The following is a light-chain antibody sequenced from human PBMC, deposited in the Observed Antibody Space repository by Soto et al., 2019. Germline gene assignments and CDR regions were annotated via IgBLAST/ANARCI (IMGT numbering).Light chain of an antibody. V-gene: IGKV1-12*01. Sequence: DIQMTQSPSSVSASIGDKVTITCRASQHIGSWLAWYQQKPGQAPKLLIYTASSLQTGVPSRLSGSGSGTDFTLTISNLQPEDFATYYCQQANSFPRTFGQGTRLKIK. CDR3: QQANSFPRT. CDR1: QHIGSW. J-gene: IGKJ2*01. CDR2: TAS.